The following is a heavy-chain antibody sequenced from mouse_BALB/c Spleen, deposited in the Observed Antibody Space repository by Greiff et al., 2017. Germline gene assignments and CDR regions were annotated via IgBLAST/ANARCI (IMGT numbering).Heavy chain of an antibody. Sequence: VQLKESGPELMKPGASVKISCKASGYSFTSYYMHWVKQSHGKSLEWIGYIDPFNGGTSYNQKFKGKATLTVDKSSSTAYMHLSSLTSEDSAVYYCARSKYGNSDYWGQGTTLTVSS. CDR2: IDPFNGGT. CDR3: ARSKYGNSDY. D-gene: IGHD2-10*02. CDR1: GYSFTSYY. J-gene: IGHJ2*01. V-gene: IGHV1S135*01.